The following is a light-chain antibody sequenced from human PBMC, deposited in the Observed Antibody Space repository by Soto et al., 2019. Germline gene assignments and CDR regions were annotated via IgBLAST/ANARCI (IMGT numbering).Light chain of an antibody. V-gene: IGKV3-20*01. CDR2: GAS. CDR3: QRYGSSPPT. Sequence: EIVLTQSPGTLSLSTGERATLSCRASQSVSNNSLAWYQQNPGQAHRLLIYGASGSATGIPYRFSGSGSGPDFIRTISRQEPEDVVGYYCQRYGSSPPTFGQGTKLEIK. J-gene: IGKJ1*01. CDR1: QSVSNNS.